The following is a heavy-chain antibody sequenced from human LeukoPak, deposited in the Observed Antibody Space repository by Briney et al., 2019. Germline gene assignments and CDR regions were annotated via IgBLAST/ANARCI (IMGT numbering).Heavy chain of an antibody. D-gene: IGHD4-17*01. J-gene: IGHJ4*02. CDR2: IYHSGST. CDR3: ARASYGDYFDY. V-gene: IGHV4-30-2*01. CDR1: GGSISSGGYS. Sequence: SETLSLTCAVSGGSISSGGYSWSWIRQPPGKGLEWIGYIYHSGSTYYNPSLKSRVTISVDRSKNQFSLKPSSVTAADTAVYYCARASYGDYFDYWGQGTLVTVSS.